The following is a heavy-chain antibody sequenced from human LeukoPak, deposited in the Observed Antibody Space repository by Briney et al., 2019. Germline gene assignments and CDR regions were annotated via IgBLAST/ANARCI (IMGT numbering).Heavy chain of an antibody. J-gene: IGHJ4*02. Sequence: PSEILSLTCTVSGGSISSSSYYWGWIRQPPGKGLEWIGSIYYSGSTYYNPSLKSRVTISVDTSKNQFSLKLSSVTAADTAVYYCSGLVPAAIRGDYWGQGTLVTVSS. D-gene: IGHD2-2*02. CDR3: SGLVPAAIRGDY. V-gene: IGHV4-39*01. CDR2: IYYSGST. CDR1: GGSISSSSYY.